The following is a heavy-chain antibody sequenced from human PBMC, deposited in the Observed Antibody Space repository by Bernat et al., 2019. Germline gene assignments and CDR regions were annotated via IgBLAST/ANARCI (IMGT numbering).Heavy chain of an antibody. D-gene: IGHD5-18*01. CDR2: IWYDGSNK. CDR3: ARESSDVDTAMAPLLDSMGFDP. J-gene: IGHJ5*02. V-gene: IGHV3-33*01. CDR1: GFTFSSYG. Sequence: QVQLVESGGGVVQPGRSLRLSCAASGFTFSSYGMHWVRQAPGKGLEWVPVIWYDGSNKYYADSVKGRFTISRDNSKNTLYLQMNSLRAEDTAVYYCARESSDVDTAMAPLLDSMGFDPWGQGTLVTVSS.